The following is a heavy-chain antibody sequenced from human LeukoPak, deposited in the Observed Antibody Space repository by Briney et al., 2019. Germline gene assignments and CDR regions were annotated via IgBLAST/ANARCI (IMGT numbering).Heavy chain of an antibody. CDR1: GFTFSSYG. V-gene: IGHV3-33*01. D-gene: IGHD3-10*01. CDR3: ARDLSPVVRASPMGY. J-gene: IGHJ4*02. Sequence: GRSLRLSCAASGFTFSSYGMHWVRQAPGKGLEWVAVIWYDGSNKYYADSVKGRFTISSDTSKNTLSLQMNSLRAEDTAVYYCARDLSPVVRASPMGYWGQGTLVTVSS. CDR2: IWYDGSNK.